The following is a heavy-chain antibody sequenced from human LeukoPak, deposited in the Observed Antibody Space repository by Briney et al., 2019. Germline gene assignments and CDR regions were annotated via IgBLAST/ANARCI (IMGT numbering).Heavy chain of an antibody. D-gene: IGHD3-9*01. V-gene: IGHV4-34*01. Sequence: TLSLTCAVYGGSFSGYYWSWIRQPPGKGLEWIGEINHSGSTNYNPSLKSRVTISVDTSKNQFSLKLSSVTAADTAVYYCARDVGVLRYFDWLTDYWGQGTLVTVSS. CDR1: GGSFSGYY. CDR3: ARDVGVLRYFDWLTDY. CDR2: INHSGST. J-gene: IGHJ4*02.